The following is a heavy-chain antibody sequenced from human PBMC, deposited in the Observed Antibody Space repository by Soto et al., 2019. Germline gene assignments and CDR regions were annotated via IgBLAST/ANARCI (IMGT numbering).Heavy chain of an antibody. CDR3: ARLRYFDSLSTPYSMDV. CDR2: INGNAVTT. Sequence: GGSLRLSCAASGFIFGHYAMTWVRQAPGKGLEWVSVINGNAVTTNYADSLEGRFTISRDNSKNTLYLQMNSLRAEDTAVYYCARLRYFDSLSTPYSMDVWGQGTSVTVSS. V-gene: IGHV3-23*01. J-gene: IGHJ6*02. CDR1: GFIFGHYA. D-gene: IGHD3-9*01.